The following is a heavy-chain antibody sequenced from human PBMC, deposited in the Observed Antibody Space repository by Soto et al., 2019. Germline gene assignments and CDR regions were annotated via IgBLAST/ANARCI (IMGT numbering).Heavy chain of an antibody. D-gene: IGHD4-17*01. J-gene: IGHJ4*02. Sequence: SETLSLTCTVSGGSISSSSYYWGWIRQPPGKGLEWIGSIYYSGSTYYNPSLKSRVTISVDTSKNQFSLKPSSVTAADTAVYYCARLNDYGDYFFDYWGQGTLVTVSS. CDR1: GGSISSSSYY. V-gene: IGHV4-39*01. CDR3: ARLNDYGDYFFDY. CDR2: IYYSGST.